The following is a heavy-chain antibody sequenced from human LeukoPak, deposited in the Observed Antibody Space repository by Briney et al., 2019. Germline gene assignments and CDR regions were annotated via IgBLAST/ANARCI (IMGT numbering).Heavy chain of an antibody. J-gene: IGHJ4*02. D-gene: IGHD5-24*01. Sequence: GASVKVSCKASGGTFSSYTISWVRQAPGQGLEWMGGIIPIFGTANYAQKFQGRVTITTDESTSTAYMELSSLRSEDTAVYYCARGRPRLIRVRDGYNFFFDYWGQGTLVTVSS. CDR2: IIPIFGTA. CDR1: GGTFSSYT. V-gene: IGHV1-69*05. CDR3: ARGRPRLIRVRDGYNFFFDY.